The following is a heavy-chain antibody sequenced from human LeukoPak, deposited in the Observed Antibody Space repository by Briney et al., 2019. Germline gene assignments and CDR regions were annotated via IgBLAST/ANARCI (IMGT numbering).Heavy chain of an antibody. CDR2: ISYSGST. Sequence: SETLSLTCTVSGGAISNYYWSWIRQPPGKGLEWIGYISYSGSTNYNPSLRSRVTISVDTSKNQFSLKLSSVTAADTAVYYCARKRFIAAGGFDLWGQGTLVTVSS. V-gene: IGHV4-59*01. CDR3: ARKRFIAAGGFDL. D-gene: IGHD6-6*01. J-gene: IGHJ5*02. CDR1: GGAISNYY.